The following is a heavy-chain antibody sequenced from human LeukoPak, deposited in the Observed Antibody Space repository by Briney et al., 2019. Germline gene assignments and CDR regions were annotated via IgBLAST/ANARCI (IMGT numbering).Heavy chain of an antibody. CDR1: GFTFSSYS. V-gene: IGHV3-21*01. D-gene: IGHD3-10*01. J-gene: IGHJ4*02. Sequence: KTGGSLRLSCAASGFTFSSYSMHWVRQAPGKGLEWVSCISSSSSYLYYADSVKGRVTISRDNAKNSLYLQMNSLRAEVTAVYYCARDAGSPGYWGQGTLVTGSS. CDR2: ISSSSSYL. CDR3: ARDAGSPGY.